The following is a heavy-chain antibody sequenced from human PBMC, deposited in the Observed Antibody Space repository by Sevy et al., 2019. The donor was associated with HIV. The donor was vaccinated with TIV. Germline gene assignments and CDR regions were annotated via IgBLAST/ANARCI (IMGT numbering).Heavy chain of an antibody. CDR2: MNRDGSGK. Sequence: GGSLRLSCAASGFIFSDYCMTWVRQTPGKGLEWVANMNRDGSGKYYVDSVKGRFTISRDNTKKSLYLQMNSLRVEDTAVYYCARGWGGNVVPSDPGCWGQGILVTVSS. D-gene: IGHD3-16*01. CDR3: ARGWGGNVVPSDPGC. J-gene: IGHJ4*02. CDR1: GFIFSDYC. V-gene: IGHV3-7*01.